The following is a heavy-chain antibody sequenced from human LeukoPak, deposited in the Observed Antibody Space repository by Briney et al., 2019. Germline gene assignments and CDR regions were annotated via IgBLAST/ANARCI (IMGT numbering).Heavy chain of an antibody. CDR3: ACDYGDYPVRAEYFQH. Sequence: SETLSLTCAVYGGSFSGYYWGWIRQPPGKGLEWIGEINHSGSTNYNPSLKSRVTISVDTSKNQFSLKLSSVTAADTAVYYCACDYGDYPVRAEYFQHWGQGTLVTVSS. D-gene: IGHD4-17*01. J-gene: IGHJ1*01. CDR1: GGSFSGYY. V-gene: IGHV4-34*01. CDR2: INHSGST.